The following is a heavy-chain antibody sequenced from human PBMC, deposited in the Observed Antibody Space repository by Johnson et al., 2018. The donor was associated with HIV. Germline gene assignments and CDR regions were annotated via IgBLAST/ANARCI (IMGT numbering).Heavy chain of an antibody. V-gene: IGHV3-30*02. Sequence: QVQLVESGGGVVQPGGSLRLSCAASGFTFSSYGMHWVRQAPGKGLEWVAFIRYDGSNKYYADSVKGRFTISRDNSKNTLYLQMNSLRVEDTAVYYCAKDAYDYGDYGAFEIWGQGTMVTVSS. D-gene: IGHD4-17*01. CDR1: GFTFSSYG. CDR3: AKDAYDYGDYGAFEI. CDR2: IRYDGSNK. J-gene: IGHJ3*02.